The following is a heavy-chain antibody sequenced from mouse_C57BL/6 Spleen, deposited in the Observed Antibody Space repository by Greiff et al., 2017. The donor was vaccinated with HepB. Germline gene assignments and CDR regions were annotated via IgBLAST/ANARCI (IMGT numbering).Heavy chain of an antibody. J-gene: IGHJ2*01. CDR2: ISSGGSYT. CDR1: GFTFSSYG. CDR3: ARHKHSSYYFDY. V-gene: IGHV5-6*01. Sequence: EVQVVESGGDLVKPGGSLKLSCAASGFTFSSYGMSWVRQTPDKRLEWVATISSGGSYTYYPDSVKGRFTISRDNAKNTLYLQMSSLKSEDTAMYYCARHKHSSYYFDYWGQGTTLTVSS. D-gene: IGHD1-1*01.